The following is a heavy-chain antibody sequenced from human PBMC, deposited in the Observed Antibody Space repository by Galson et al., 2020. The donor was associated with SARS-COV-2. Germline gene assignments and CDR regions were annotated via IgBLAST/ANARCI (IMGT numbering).Heavy chain of an antibody. Sequence: GESLKISCAASGFTFSSYSMNWVRQAPGKGLEWDSSISSSSSYIYYADSVKGRFTISRDNAKNSLYLQMNSLRAEDTAVYYCARGRYYYDSSGPPDYWGQGTLVTVSS. CDR2: ISSSSSYI. D-gene: IGHD3-22*01. V-gene: IGHV3-21*01. CDR1: GFTFSSYS. J-gene: IGHJ4*02. CDR3: ARGRYYYDSSGPPDY.